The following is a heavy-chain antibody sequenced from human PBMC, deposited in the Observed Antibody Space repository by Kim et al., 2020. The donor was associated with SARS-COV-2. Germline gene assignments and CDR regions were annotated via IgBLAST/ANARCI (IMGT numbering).Heavy chain of an antibody. D-gene: IGHD3-16*01. CDR1: GGSFSGYY. CDR2: INHSGST. CDR3: ARRGGAKVSPYYFDY. J-gene: IGHJ4*02. Sequence: SETLSLTCAVYGGSFSGYYWSWIRQPPGKGLEWIGEINHSGSTNYNPSLKSRVTISVDTSKNQFSLKLSSVTAADTAAYYCARRGGAKVSPYYFDYWGQGTLVTVSS. V-gene: IGHV4-34*01.